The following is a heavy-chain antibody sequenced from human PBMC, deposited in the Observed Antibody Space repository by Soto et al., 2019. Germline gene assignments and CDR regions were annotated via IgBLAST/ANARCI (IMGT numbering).Heavy chain of an antibody. CDR3: ARVKLVGVASLFSYDFDS. D-gene: IGHD2-8*02. Sequence: AGGSLRLSCEVAGVTFNIDDISWVRQAPGKGLERIAYICASGYTENYSDSVKGRFTICRDNARNSLFLQMSSLRAEDTAVYYCARVKLVGVASLFSYDFDSWGQGTLVTVSS. V-gene: IGHV3-48*03. CDR2: ICASGYTE. J-gene: IGHJ4*03. CDR1: GVTFNIDD.